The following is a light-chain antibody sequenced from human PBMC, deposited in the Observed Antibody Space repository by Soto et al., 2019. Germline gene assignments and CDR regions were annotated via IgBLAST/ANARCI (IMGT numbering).Light chain of an antibody. V-gene: IGKV3-11*01. Sequence: EVVLTQSPATLSLSPGERATLSCRASQSVDRYIAWYQQKPGQAPRLIIYDVSNRATGIPARFSGSGSGTDFTLTISSLEPEYFAVYYCQQRKHWPPLTFGQGTRLEIK. CDR3: QQRKHWPPLT. J-gene: IGKJ5*01. CDR1: QSVDRY. CDR2: DVS.